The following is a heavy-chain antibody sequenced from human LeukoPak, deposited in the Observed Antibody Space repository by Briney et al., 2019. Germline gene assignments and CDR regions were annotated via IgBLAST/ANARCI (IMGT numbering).Heavy chain of an antibody. CDR2: INHSGST. D-gene: IGHD3-3*01. V-gene: IGHV4-34*01. CDR3: ARHGRWDDFWSGYYNWFDP. CDR1: GGSFSGYY. Sequence: SETLSLTCAVDGGSFSGYYWSWIRQPPGKGLEWIGEINHSGSTNYNPSLKSRVTISVDTSKNQFSLKLSSVTAADTAVYDCARHGRWDDFWSGYYNWFDPWGQGTLVTVSS. J-gene: IGHJ5*02.